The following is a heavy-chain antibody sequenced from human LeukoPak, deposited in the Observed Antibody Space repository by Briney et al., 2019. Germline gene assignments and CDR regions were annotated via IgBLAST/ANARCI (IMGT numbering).Heavy chain of an antibody. CDR1: GFTFSSYW. Sequence: GGSLRLSCGASGFTFSSYWMSWVRQAPGKGLEWVANIKQDGSEKYYVDSVKGRFTISRDNAKNSLYLQMNSLRAEDTAVYYCARDQGYYGSGSYYGGEFDYWGQGTLVTVSS. V-gene: IGHV3-7*01. J-gene: IGHJ4*02. CDR3: ARDQGYYGSGSYYGGEFDY. CDR2: IKQDGSEK. D-gene: IGHD3-10*01.